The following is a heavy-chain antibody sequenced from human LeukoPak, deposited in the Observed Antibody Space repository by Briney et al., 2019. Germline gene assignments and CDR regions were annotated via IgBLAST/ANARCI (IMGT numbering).Heavy chain of an antibody. CDR3: VRSLTIAVAGTDL. D-gene: IGHD6-19*01. J-gene: IGHJ5*02. CDR1: GFTFKSYE. V-gene: IGHV3-48*03. Sequence: PGGSQTLSCSVSGFTFKSYEMNWVRLAPGKGLEWIAYISSGGTTIFYADSVKGRFTVSRDNDKSLLYLQKNSLRADDTATYYCVRSLTIAVAGTDLWGQGTVVTVS. CDR2: ISSGGTTI.